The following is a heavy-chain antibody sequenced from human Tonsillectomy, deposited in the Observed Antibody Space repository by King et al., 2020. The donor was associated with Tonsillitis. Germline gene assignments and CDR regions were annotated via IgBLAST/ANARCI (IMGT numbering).Heavy chain of an antibody. Sequence: VQLVESGGGLVQPGRSLRLSCAASGFTFDDYAMHWVRQGPGKGLEWVAGISWNSTSINYADSVKGRFTISRDNAKNEVYLQMNSLRPEDTAFYYCAKAGYNSGWCVGFDCWGPGTLVTVVS. CDR3: AKAGYNSGWCVGFDC. CDR2: ISWNSTSI. J-gene: IGHJ4*02. D-gene: IGHD6-19*01. CDR1: GFTFDDYA. V-gene: IGHV3-9*01.